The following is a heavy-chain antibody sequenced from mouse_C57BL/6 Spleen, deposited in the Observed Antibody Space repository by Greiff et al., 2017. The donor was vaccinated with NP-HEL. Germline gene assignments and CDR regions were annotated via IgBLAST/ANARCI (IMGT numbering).Heavy chain of an antibody. Sequence: VQLQQPGAELVKPGASVKMSCKASGYSFTSYWITWVKQRPGQGLEWIGDIYPGSGSTYYNEKFQSKATLTVDTSSSTAYMQLSSLTSEDSAVYYCARNDYDWFAYWGQGTLVTVSA. D-gene: IGHD2-4*01. CDR2: IYPGSGST. CDR1: GYSFTSYW. J-gene: IGHJ3*01. CDR3: ARNDYDWFAY. V-gene: IGHV1-55*01.